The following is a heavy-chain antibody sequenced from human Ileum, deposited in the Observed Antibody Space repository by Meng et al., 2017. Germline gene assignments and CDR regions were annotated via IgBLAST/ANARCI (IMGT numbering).Heavy chain of an antibody. CDR1: GASVSSNNDC. V-gene: IGHV4-61*01. D-gene: IGHD7-27*01. Sequence: QLQESGPGLVRPSETLSLTCTVSGASVSSNNDCWGWIRQPPGKGLEWIGYGSTNHNPSLKSRVTISVDTSKNQFFLTLNSVTAADTAIYYCARDHWGSLDYWGQGILVTVSS. CDR2: GST. CDR3: ARDHWGSLDY. J-gene: IGHJ4*02.